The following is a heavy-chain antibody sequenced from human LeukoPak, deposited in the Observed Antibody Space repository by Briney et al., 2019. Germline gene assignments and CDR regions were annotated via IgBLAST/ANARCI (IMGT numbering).Heavy chain of an antibody. CDR3: ARESYDILTGYYRTTNWFDP. CDR1: GYTFTCYD. Sequence: ASVKVSCKASGYTFTCYDINWVRQATGQGLEWMGWMNPNSGNTGYAQKFQGRVTITRNTSISTAYMELSSLRSEDTAVYYCARESYDILTGYYRTTNWFDPWGQGTLVTVSS. CDR2: MNPNSGNT. J-gene: IGHJ5*02. D-gene: IGHD3-9*01. V-gene: IGHV1-8*03.